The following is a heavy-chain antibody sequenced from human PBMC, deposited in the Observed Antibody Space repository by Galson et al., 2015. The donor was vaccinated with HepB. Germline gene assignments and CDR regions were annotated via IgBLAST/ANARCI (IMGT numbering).Heavy chain of an antibody. D-gene: IGHD2-15*01. Sequence: SETLSLTCTVSGGSVSSGSYYWSWIRQPPGKGLEWIGYIYYSGSTNYNPSLKSRVTISVDTSKNQFSLKLSSVTAADTAVYYCARDLCSGGSCYSGAVAFDIWGQGTMVTVSS. V-gene: IGHV4-61*01. CDR2: IYYSGST. J-gene: IGHJ3*02. CDR1: GGSVSSGSYY. CDR3: ARDLCSGGSCYSGAVAFDI.